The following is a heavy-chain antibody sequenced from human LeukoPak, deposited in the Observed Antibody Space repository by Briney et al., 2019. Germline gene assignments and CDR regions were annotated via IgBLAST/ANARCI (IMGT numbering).Heavy chain of an antibody. CDR1: RGTLSSYA. CDR3: AREGGTMVRGVINAFDI. J-gene: IGHJ3*02. CDR2: IIPIFGTA. V-gene: IGHV1-69*01. D-gene: IGHD3-10*01. Sequence: SVKVSCKASRGTLSSYAISWVRQAPGQGLEWMGGIIPIFGTAHYAQKFQGRVTITADESTSTAYMELSRLRSEDRAVYYCAREGGTMVRGVINAFDIWGQGTMVTVSS.